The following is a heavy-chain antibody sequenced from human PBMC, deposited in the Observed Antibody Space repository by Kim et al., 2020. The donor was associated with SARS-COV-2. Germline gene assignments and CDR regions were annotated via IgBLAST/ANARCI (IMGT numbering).Heavy chain of an antibody. D-gene: IGHD2-2*01. CDR3: ARRVPAAMSAFDI. Sequence: YGPSLQGQVTNSADKSISTAYLQWSSLKASDTAMYYCARRVPAAMSAFDIWGQGTMVTVSS. J-gene: IGHJ3*02. V-gene: IGHV5-51*01.